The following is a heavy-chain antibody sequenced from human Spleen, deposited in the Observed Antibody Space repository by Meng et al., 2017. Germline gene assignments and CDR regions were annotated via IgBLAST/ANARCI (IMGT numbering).Heavy chain of an antibody. J-gene: IGHJ4*02. V-gene: IGHV3-43D*03. CDR2: INWDGGRT. CDR1: GFTFHDYG. CDR3: VKARDYDVLTAPFDY. D-gene: IGHD3-9*01. Sequence: LSLTCAASGFTFHDYGMHWVRQAPGKGLEWVSLINWDGGRTYYADSVKGRFTISRDNREKSLYLQMNSLRSDDTALYYCVKARDYDVLTAPFDYWGQGTLVTVSS.